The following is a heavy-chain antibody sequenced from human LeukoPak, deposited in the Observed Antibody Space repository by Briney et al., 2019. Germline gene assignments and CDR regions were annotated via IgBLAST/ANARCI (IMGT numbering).Heavy chain of an antibody. V-gene: IGHV4-59*01. J-gene: IGHJ4*02. CDR2: IYYTGDT. CDR1: GDSITSSY. Sequence: SETLSLTCSVSGDSITSSYWTWIRQPPGGGLEYIGYIYYTGDTNYNPSLKNRVTMSLDASRHQFSLRLRSVTAADTAVYYCSRRARELGFWGLGILVTVSS. D-gene: IGHD3-16*01. CDR3: SRRARELGF.